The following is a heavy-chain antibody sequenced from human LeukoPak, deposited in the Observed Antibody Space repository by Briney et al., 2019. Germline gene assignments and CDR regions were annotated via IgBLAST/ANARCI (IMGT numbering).Heavy chain of an antibody. CDR1: GSTFRSYA. CDR2: TSGRGGST. V-gene: IGHV3-23*01. J-gene: IGHJ4*02. Sequence: PGGSLRLSCAASGSTFRSYAMSWVRQAPGKGLEWVSGTSGRGGSTYYAGSVKGRFTISRDNSKNTLYLQMNSLRVEDTAVYYCAKNGGSQCYSHLDSWGQGTLVTVSS. CDR3: AKNGGSQCYSHLDS. D-gene: IGHD2-15*01.